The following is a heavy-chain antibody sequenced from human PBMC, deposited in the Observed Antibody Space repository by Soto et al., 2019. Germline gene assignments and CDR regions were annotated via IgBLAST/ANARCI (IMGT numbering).Heavy chain of an antibody. CDR3: VRPRPSGENYGMDV. CDR1: GFTFSSYS. V-gene: IGHV3-48*01. Sequence: GGSLRLSCAASGFTFSSYSMNWVRQAPGKGLEWVSYISSSSSTIYYADSAKGRFTISRDSSKNTLFLQMDSLRAEDTAVYYCVRPRPSGENYGMDVWGQGTTVTVSS. D-gene: IGHD3-16*01. CDR2: ISSSSSTI. J-gene: IGHJ6*02.